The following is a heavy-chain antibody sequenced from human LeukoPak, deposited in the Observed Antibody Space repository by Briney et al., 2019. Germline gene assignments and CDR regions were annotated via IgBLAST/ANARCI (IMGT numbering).Heavy chain of an antibody. CDR3: VRDGDYHKKKWWNDAVDI. Sequence: GASVQVSCKASGYTFTSYGVSWVRQAPGQGLEWMGWISGNNGKTNYGENFQGRVTMTKDTSTSTVHMELGSLRSDDTAMYYCVRDGDYHKKKWWNDAVDIWGQGTMVTVSS. D-gene: IGHD2-15*01. CDR2: ISGNNGKT. J-gene: IGHJ3*02. CDR1: GYTFTSYG. V-gene: IGHV1-18*01.